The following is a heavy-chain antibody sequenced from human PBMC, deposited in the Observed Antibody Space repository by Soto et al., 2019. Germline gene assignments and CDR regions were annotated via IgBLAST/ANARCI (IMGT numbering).Heavy chain of an antibody. CDR3: ARRAETNGWNGFGADKYYFDF. V-gene: IGHV1-8*01. J-gene: IGHJ4*02. CDR2: PNPNTGNS. CDR1: GYTFTSYD. Sequence: ASVKVSCKASGYTFTSYDMYWVRQATGQGLEWMGWPNPNTGNSGYAQKFQGRITVTSDTSINTVHMELSSLRSEDTAVYYCARRAETNGWNGFGADKYYFDFWGQGTLVTVSS. D-gene: IGHD1-1*01.